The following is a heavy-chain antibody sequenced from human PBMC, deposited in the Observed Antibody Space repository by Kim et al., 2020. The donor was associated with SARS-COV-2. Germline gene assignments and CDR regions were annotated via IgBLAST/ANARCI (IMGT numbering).Heavy chain of an antibody. CDR3: ARSFPRGYSGYDGGGVDY. CDR1: GFTFSSYS. J-gene: IGHJ4*02. D-gene: IGHD5-12*01. CDR2: ISSSSSTI. Sequence: GGSLRLSCAASGFTFSSYSMNWVRQAPGKGLEWVSYISSSSSTIYYADSVKGRFTISRDNAKNSLYLQMNSLRAEDTAVYYCARSFPRGYSGYDGGGVDYWGQGTLVTVSS. V-gene: IGHV3-48*04.